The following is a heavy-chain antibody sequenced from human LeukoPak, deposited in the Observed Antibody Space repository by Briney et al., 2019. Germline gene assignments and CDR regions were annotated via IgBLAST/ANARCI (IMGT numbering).Heavy chain of an antibody. CDR1: GGSISSYY. Sequence: PSETLSLTCTVSGGSISSYYWSWIRQPAGKGLGWIGRIYTSGSTNYNPSLKSRVTMSVDTSKNQFSLKLSSVTAADTAVYYCARGLARSNYYYMDVWGKGTTVTVSS. CDR2: IYTSGST. V-gene: IGHV4-4*07. CDR3: ARGLARSNYYYMDV. D-gene: IGHD2-15*01. J-gene: IGHJ6*03.